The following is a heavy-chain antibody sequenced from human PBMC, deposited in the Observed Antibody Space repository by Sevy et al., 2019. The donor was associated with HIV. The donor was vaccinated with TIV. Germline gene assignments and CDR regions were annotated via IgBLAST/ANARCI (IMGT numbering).Heavy chain of an antibody. Sequence: GGSLRLSCAASGFTFSSYSMNWVRQAPGKGLEWVSSISSSSSYIYYADSVKGRCTISRDNAKNSLYLQMNSLRAEDTAVYYCARDEYSGGLDAFDIWGQGTMVTVSS. CDR1: GFTFSSYS. CDR2: ISSSSSYI. V-gene: IGHV3-21*01. J-gene: IGHJ3*02. CDR3: ARDEYSGGLDAFDI. D-gene: IGHD1-26*01.